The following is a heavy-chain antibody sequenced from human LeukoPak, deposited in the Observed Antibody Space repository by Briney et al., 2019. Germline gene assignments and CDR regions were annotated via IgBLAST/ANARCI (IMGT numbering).Heavy chain of an antibody. J-gene: IGHJ4*02. CDR1: GYTFTSYY. Sequence: ASVKVSCKASGYTFTSYYMHWVRQAPGQGLEWMGIINPSGGSTSYEQKFQGRVTMTRDTSTSTVYMELSSLRSEDTAVYYCAREQKYCGGDCYQAEEDQVDYWGQGTLVTVSS. V-gene: IGHV1-46*01. CDR2: INPSGGST. D-gene: IGHD2-21*02. CDR3: AREQKYCGGDCYQAEEDQVDY.